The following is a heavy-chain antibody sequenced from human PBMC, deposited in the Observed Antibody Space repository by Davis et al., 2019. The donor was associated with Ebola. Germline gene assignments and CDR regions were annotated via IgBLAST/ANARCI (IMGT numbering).Heavy chain of an antibody. V-gene: IGHV3-9*01. CDR2: ISWNSGSI. J-gene: IGHJ2*01. CDR3: AKAGLYCSGGSCYGWYFDL. Sequence: GGSLRLSCAASGFTFADYAMHWVRQAPGKGLEWVSGISWNSGSIGYADSVKGRFTISRDNAKNSLYLQMNSLRAEDTALYYCAKAGLYCSGGSCYGWYFDLWGRGTLVTVSS. D-gene: IGHD2-15*01. CDR1: GFTFADYA.